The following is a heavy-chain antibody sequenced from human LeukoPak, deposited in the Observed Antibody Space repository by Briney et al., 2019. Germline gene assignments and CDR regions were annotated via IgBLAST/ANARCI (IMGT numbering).Heavy chain of an antibody. CDR2: ISGSGGST. V-gene: IGHV3-23*01. Sequence: PGGSLRLSCAASGFTFSNYAMSWVRQAPGRGLEWVSAISGSGGSTYYADSVKGRFTISRDNSKNTLYLQMNSLRAEDTAVYYCAKGLMAAATLDFDYWGQGTLVTVSS. J-gene: IGHJ4*02. CDR3: AKGLMAAATLDFDY. CDR1: GFTFSNYA. D-gene: IGHD2-15*01.